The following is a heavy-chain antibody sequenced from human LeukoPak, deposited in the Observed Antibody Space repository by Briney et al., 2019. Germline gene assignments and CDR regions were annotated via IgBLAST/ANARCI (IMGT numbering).Heavy chain of an antibody. V-gene: IGHV1-46*01. J-gene: IGHJ3*02. Sequence: ASVKVSCRASGYTFTSYYMHWVRQAPGQGLEWMGIINPSGGSTSYAQKFQGRVTMTRDMSTSTVYMELSSLRSEDMALYYCAKGSLPFGVVTSDAFDIWGQGTMVTVSS. D-gene: IGHD3-3*01. CDR2: INPSGGST. CDR3: AKGSLPFGVVTSDAFDI. CDR1: GYTFTSYY.